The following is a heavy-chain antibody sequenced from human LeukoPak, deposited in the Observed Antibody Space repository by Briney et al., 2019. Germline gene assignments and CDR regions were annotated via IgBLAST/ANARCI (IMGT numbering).Heavy chain of an antibody. V-gene: IGHV4-61*02. J-gene: IGHJ4*02. CDR1: GGSISSGSYY. D-gene: IGHD3-22*01. Sequence: SETLSLTCTVSGGSISSGSYYWSWFRQPAGKGLEWTGRIYTSGSTNYNPSLKSRVTISVDTSKNQFSLKLSSVTAADTAVYYCARGYYDSSGYSEDWGQGTLVTVSS. CDR3: ARGYYDSSGYSED. CDR2: IYTSGST.